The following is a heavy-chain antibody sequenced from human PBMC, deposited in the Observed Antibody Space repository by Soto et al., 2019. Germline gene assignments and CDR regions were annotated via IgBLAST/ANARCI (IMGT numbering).Heavy chain of an antibody. V-gene: IGHV4-61*01. CDR2: IHYSGST. CDR3: TRAERFPRSWFDP. Sequence: SETLSLTCTVSGGSVSSNSYYCNWIRQPPGKGLEWIGFIHYSGSTDYNPSLKSRVTMSVDRSKNQFSLRLSSVTAADTAMYFCTRAERFPRSWFDPWGQGTQVTVSS. J-gene: IGHJ5*02. D-gene: IGHD3-10*01. CDR1: GGSVSSNSYY.